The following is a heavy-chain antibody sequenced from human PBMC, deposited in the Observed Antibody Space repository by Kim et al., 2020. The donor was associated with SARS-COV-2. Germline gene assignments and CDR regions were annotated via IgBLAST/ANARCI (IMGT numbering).Heavy chain of an antibody. J-gene: IGHJ6*03. CDR3: ARDGMFWDYDYLDV. Sequence: ADSETSLFTITRDNAKNALYLQMNSLGAEDTAVYYCARDGMFWDYDYLDVWGKGTTVTVSS. V-gene: IGHV3-48*03. D-gene: IGHD3-10*02.